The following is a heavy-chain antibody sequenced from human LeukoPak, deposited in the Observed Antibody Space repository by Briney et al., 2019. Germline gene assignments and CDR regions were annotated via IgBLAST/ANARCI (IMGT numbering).Heavy chain of an antibody. Sequence: SQTLSLACAISGDSVSSNSAAWNWIRQSPSRGLEWLGRTYYRSKWYNDYAVSVKSRITINPDTSKNQFSLQLNSVTPEDTAVYYCARVRQRWLQSGHDAFDIWGQGTMVTVSS. V-gene: IGHV6-1*01. D-gene: IGHD5-24*01. CDR2: TYYRSKWYN. J-gene: IGHJ3*02. CDR1: GDSVSSNSAA. CDR3: ARVRQRWLQSGHDAFDI.